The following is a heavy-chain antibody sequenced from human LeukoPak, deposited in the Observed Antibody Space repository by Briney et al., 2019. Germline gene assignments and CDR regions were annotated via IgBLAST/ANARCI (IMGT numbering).Heavy chain of an antibody. CDR2: INSDGSST. CDR3: AILIRSAAPDKGDC. CDR1: GFTFSDNW. V-gene: IGHV3-74*01. Sequence: GSLRLSCVASGFTFSDNWMYWVRQVPGKGLLWVSRINSDGSSTAYADSVKGRFTISRDNAKNTLYLQMDSLRPEDTAVYYCAILIRSAAPDKGDCWGQGTLVTVSS. D-gene: IGHD6-13*01. J-gene: IGHJ4*02.